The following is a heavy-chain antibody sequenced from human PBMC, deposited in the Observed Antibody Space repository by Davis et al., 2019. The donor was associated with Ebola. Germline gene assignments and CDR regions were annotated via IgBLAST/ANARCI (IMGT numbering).Heavy chain of an antibody. J-gene: IGHJ6*02. Sequence: SVKVSCKASGCTFSSYAISWVRQAPGQGLEWMGGIIPILGIANYAQKFQGRVTITAEKSTSTAYMELRSLRTEDTALYYCAREPAAKYYYYYYGMDVWGQGTTVTVSS. D-gene: IGHD2-2*01. CDR3: AREPAAKYYYYYYGMDV. CDR1: GCTFSSYA. V-gene: IGHV1-69*10. CDR2: IIPILGIA.